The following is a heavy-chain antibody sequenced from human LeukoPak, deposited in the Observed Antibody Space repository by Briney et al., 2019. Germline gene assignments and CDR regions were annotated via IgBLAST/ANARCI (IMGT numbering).Heavy chain of an antibody. CDR2: IKRKTEGGTT. CDR3: TTDNLPYDYDGYGYNY. D-gene: IGHD4-17*01. V-gene: IGHV3-15*01. Sequence: PGGSLRLSCAASGFTFSNAGMSWVRQAPGKGLEWVSRIKRKTEGGTTYYAAPVKGRFTISRDYSKNTLYLQMNSLKTEDTAVYYCTTDNLPYDYDGYGYNYWGQGTLVTVSS. J-gene: IGHJ4*02. CDR1: GFTFSNAG.